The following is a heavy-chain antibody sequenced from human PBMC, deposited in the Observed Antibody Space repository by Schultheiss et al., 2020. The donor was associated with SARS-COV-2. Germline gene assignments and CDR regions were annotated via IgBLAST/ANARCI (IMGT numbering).Heavy chain of an antibody. CDR1: GFTFSSYG. J-gene: IGHJ4*02. CDR3: ARETSFDY. Sequence: SCAASGFTFSSYGMHWVRQAPGKGLEWVAVISYDGSNKYYADSVKGRFTISRDNSKNTLYLQMNSLRAEDTAVYYCARETSFDYWGQGTLVTVSS. D-gene: IGHD4-11*01. CDR2: ISYDGSNK. V-gene: IGHV3-30*19.